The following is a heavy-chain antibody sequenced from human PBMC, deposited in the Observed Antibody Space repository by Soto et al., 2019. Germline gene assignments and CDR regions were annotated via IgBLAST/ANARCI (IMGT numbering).Heavy chain of an antibody. J-gene: IGHJ4*02. Sequence: EVQMVQSGVEMKKSGESLKISCKGYGYTFANYWIGWVRQQPGKVLEWMGIIYPGDSDTRYSPSFQGHVTISADKSTSTDYMQCDSLSASDTAMYYGRRAPSNGWFQPFDYWGQGTLVTVSS. V-gene: IGHV5-51*01. CDR3: RRAPSNGWFQPFDY. D-gene: IGHD6-19*01. CDR1: GYTFANYW. CDR2: IYPGDSDT.